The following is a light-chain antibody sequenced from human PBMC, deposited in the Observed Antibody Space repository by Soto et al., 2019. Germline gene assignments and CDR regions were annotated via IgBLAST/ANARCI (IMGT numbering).Light chain of an antibody. Sequence: DIVMTQSPDSLAVSLGERATINCKSSQSVLYNSNNKNYLAWYQQKPGQPPRLLIYWASTRYSGVPDRFSGSGSGTDFSLTISSLQAEDVAVYYYQQNYRGRTFGQGTKLEIK. CDR2: WAS. CDR1: QSVLYNSNNKNY. V-gene: IGKV4-1*01. J-gene: IGKJ1*01. CDR3: QQNYRGRT.